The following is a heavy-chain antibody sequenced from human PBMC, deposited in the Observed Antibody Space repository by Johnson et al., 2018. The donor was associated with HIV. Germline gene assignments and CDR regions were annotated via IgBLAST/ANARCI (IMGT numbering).Heavy chain of an antibody. V-gene: IGHV3-9*01. J-gene: IGHJ3*02. D-gene: IGHD5-24*01. CDR2: IRWNGGST. CDR1: GFTFDDYA. Sequence: VQLVESGGGLVQPGRSLRLSCAASGFTFDDYAMHWVRQAPGKGLEWVSGIRWNGGSTSYADSVRGRFTISRDNAKNSMYLQMNSRRAEDTALYYCAKYIARLLQLSAFDIWGQGTMVTVSS. CDR3: AKYIARLLQLSAFDI.